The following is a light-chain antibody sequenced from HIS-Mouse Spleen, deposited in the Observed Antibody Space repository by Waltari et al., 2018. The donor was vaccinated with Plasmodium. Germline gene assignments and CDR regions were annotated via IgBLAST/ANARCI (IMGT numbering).Light chain of an antibody. CDR3: QQYNNCSFT. CDR1: QSVSSN. CDR2: VAS. V-gene: IGKV3-15*01. Sequence: EIVMTQSPATLSVSPGERATLSCRASQSVSSNLAWYQQKPGQAPRRLVEVASTRATVIPARYSDSGAGTEFTLTISSLQSEDCVVYYCQQYNNCSFTFGPGTKVDIK. J-gene: IGKJ3*01.